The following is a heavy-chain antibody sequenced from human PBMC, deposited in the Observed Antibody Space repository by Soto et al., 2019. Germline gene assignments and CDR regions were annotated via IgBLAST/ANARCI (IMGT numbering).Heavy chain of an antibody. D-gene: IGHD2-2*01. Sequence: GASVKVSCKASGGTFSSYAISWVRQAPGQGLEWMGGIIPIFGTANYSQKFQGRVTITADKSTSTAYMELSSLRSEDTAVYYCARGEFVVPAATITFYYYGMDVWGQGTTVTVSS. V-gene: IGHV1-69*06. CDR2: IIPIFGTA. J-gene: IGHJ6*02. CDR1: GGTFSSYA. CDR3: ARGEFVVPAATITFYYYGMDV.